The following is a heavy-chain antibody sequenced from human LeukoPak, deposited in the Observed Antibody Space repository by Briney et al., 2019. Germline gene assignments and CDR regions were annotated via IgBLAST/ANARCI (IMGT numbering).Heavy chain of an antibody. CDR1: GGSISSYY. D-gene: IGHD2-2*01. J-gene: IGHJ6*03. CDR3: ARHAPYYYYYMDV. CDR2: IYTSGST. V-gene: IGHV4-4*09. Sequence: PSETLSLTCTVSGGSISSYYWSWIRQPPGKGLAWIGYIYTSGSTNYNPSLKSRVTISVDTSKNQFSLKLGSVTAADAAVYYCARHAPYYYYYMDVWGKGTTVTVSS.